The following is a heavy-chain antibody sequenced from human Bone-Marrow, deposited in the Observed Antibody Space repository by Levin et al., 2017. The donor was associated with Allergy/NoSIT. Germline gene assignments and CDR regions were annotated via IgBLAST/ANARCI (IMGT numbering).Heavy chain of an antibody. CDR1: GFSFTKVW. D-gene: IGHD2-21*01. V-gene: IGHV3-15*01. Sequence: ETLSLTCAASGFSFTKVWMTWVRQAPGKGLEWVGRIKSETDGGTIDYAAPVKGRFTISRDDSRSTLYLQMNSLNTEDTAVYYCTTEVWARSIRDDYWGQGTLVTVSS. CDR2: IKSETDGGTI. CDR3: TTEVWARSIRDDY. J-gene: IGHJ4*02.